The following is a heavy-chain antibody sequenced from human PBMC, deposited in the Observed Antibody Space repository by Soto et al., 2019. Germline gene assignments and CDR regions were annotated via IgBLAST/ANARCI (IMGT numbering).Heavy chain of an antibody. CDR1: GGSISSGDYY. CDR2: IYYSGST. CDR3: ARVNVDTYFDY. V-gene: IGHV4-30-4*01. Sequence: PSETLSLTCTVSGGSISSGDYYWSWIRQPPGKGLEWIGYIYYSGSTYYNPSLKSRVTISVDTSKNQFSLKLSSVTAADTAVYYCARVNVDTYFDYWGQGTLVTVSS. D-gene: IGHD5-18*01. J-gene: IGHJ4*02.